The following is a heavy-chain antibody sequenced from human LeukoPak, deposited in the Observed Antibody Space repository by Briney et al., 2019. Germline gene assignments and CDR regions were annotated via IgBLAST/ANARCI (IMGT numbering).Heavy chain of an antibody. V-gene: IGHV1-8*01. J-gene: IGHJ4*02. Sequence: ASVKVPCKASGYTFTSYDINWVRQATGQGLEWMGWINPNSGNTGYAQKFQGRVTMTRNTSISTAYIELSSLRSEDTAVYYCARGLNYYDSSGYDYWGQGTLVTVSS. CDR2: INPNSGNT. CDR3: ARGLNYYDSSGYDY. CDR1: GYTFTSYD. D-gene: IGHD3-22*01.